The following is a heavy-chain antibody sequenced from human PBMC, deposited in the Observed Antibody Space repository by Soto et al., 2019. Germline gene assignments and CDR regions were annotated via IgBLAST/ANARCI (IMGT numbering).Heavy chain of an antibody. Sequence: GESLKISCKGSGYSFTSYWIGWVRQMPGKGLEWMGIIYPGDSDTRYSPSFQGQVTISADKSISTAYLQWSSLKASDTAMYYCARIPRTYYYVSCGEHSDDYFYYRGRGTVVTVSA. CDR2: IYPGDSDT. D-gene: IGHD3-22*01. CDR3: ARIPRTYYYVSCGEHSDDYFYY. CDR1: GYSFTSYW. J-gene: IGHJ4*02. V-gene: IGHV5-51*01.